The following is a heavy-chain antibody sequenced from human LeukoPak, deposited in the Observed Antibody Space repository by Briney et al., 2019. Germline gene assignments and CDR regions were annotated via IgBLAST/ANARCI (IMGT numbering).Heavy chain of an antibody. J-gene: IGHJ5*02. CDR1: GFTFDDYA. Sequence: GGSLRLSCAASGFTFDDYAMHWVRQAPGKGLEWVSGISGSGGSTYYADSVKGRFTISRDMSKNTLYLQMNGLRAEDTAVYFCARGQGAWGQGTLVTVSS. V-gene: IGHV3-23*01. CDR2: ISGSGGST. CDR3: ARGQGA.